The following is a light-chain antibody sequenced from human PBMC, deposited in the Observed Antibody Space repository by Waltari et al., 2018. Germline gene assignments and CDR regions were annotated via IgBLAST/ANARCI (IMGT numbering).Light chain of an antibody. Sequence: QSALTQPASVSGSPGQSITISCTGTSSDVGGYNYDSWYQQHPGKAPKLMIYDVSNRPSWVCNGFSGSKSGNTASLTISGLQADDEAYYYCSSYTSSSTRVFGTGTEGNVL. V-gene: IGLV2-14*03. CDR1: SSDVGGYNY. J-gene: IGLJ1*01. CDR2: DVS. CDR3: SSYTSSSTRV.